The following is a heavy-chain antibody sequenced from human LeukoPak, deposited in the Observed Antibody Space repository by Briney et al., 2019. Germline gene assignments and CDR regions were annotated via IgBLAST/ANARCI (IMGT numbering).Heavy chain of an antibody. CDR1: GFTVSSNS. CDR3: ARVATEYLPFDS. D-gene: IGHD6-6*01. Sequence: PGGSLRLSCAASGFTVSSNSMIWVRQAPGKGLEWVSVIYSGGSTFYADSVKGRFTISRDNSKNTLHFQMNSLRAEDTAVYYCARVATEYLPFDSWGQGTLVSVSS. J-gene: IGHJ4*02. CDR2: IYSGGST. V-gene: IGHV3-66*01.